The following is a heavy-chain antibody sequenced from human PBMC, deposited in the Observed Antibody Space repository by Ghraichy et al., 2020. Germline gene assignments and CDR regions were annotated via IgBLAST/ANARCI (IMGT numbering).Heavy chain of an antibody. V-gene: IGHV3-30*04. J-gene: IGHJ4*02. CDR1: GFTFSSYA. CDR2: VSFDGSNK. Sequence: GGSLRLSCTASGFTFSSYAMHWVRQAPGKGLEWVAFVSFDGSNKYYADSVKGRFTISRDNSKNTLYMQMNSLRADDTAVYYCARDPQRWGQGTLVTVSS. CDR3: ARDPQR.